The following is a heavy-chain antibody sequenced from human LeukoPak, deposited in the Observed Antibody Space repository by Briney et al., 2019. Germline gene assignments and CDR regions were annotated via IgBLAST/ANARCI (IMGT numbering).Heavy chain of an antibody. CDR2: IYYSGST. D-gene: IGHD2-2*01. Sequence: GSLRLSCAASGFSFSSYWMSWVRQPPGKGLEWIGSIYYSGSTYYNPSLKSRVTISVDTSKKQFSLKLSSVTAADTAVYYCARHVIVVVPPGDAFDIWGQGTMVTVSS. V-gene: IGHV4-39*01. CDR3: ARHVIVVVPPGDAFDI. CDR1: GFSFSSYW. J-gene: IGHJ3*02.